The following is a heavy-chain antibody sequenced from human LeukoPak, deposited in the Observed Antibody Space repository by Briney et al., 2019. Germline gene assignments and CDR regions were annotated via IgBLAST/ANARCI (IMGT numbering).Heavy chain of an antibody. CDR3: AKDQGIAAAAPDY. Sequence: GGSLRLSCAASGFTFSSHWMHWVRQAPGKGLVWVSGISGDGTRTIYADSVKGRFTLSRDNSKNTMYLQMNSLRAEDTAVYYCAKDQGIAAAAPDYWGQGTLVTVSS. CDR2: ISGDGTRT. D-gene: IGHD6-13*01. J-gene: IGHJ4*02. CDR1: GFTFSSHW. V-gene: IGHV3-74*01.